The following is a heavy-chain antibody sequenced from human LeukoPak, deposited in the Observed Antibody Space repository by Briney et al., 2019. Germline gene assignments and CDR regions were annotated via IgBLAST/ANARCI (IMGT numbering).Heavy chain of an antibody. Sequence: GGSLRLSCAASGFTFTSYSMNWVRQAPGKGLEWVSTISGGGGSTYYADSVKGRFTISRDNSKNTLYLQVNSLRAEDTAVYYCAKEFPTAPLLDYWGQGTLVTVSS. J-gene: IGHJ4*02. D-gene: IGHD4-11*01. V-gene: IGHV3-23*01. CDR3: AKEFPTAPLLDY. CDR1: GFTFTSYS. CDR2: ISGGGGST.